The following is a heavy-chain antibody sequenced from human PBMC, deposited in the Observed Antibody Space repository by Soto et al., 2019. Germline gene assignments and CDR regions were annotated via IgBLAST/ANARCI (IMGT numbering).Heavy chain of an antibody. V-gene: IGHV3-23*01. CDR2: ISGSGGST. CDR1: GFTFSSYA. CDR3: AKSVAGTRAPNWFDP. J-gene: IGHJ5*02. Sequence: GGSLRLSCAASGFTFSSYAMSWVRQAPGKGLEWVSAISGSGGSTYYADSVKGRFTISRDNSKNTLYLQMNSLRAEDTAVYYCAKSVAGTRAPNWFDPWGQGTMGTVSS. D-gene: IGHD6-19*01.